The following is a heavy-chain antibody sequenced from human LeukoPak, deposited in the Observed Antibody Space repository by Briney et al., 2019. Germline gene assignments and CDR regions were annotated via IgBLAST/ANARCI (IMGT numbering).Heavy chain of an antibody. Sequence: GGSLRLSCAASGFTFSRHAMRWVRQAPGEGVEWVSTITGSGTNTYYGHSVKGRFTISRDKLKKTMYLEMHSLRAEYTAVYYCAKDLHPASTAVVVEGGLHFWGQGTLVTVSS. V-gene: IGHV3-23*01. CDR3: AKDLHPASTAVVVEGGLHF. D-gene: IGHD3-22*01. J-gene: IGHJ4*02. CDR2: ITGSGTNT. CDR1: GFTFSRHA.